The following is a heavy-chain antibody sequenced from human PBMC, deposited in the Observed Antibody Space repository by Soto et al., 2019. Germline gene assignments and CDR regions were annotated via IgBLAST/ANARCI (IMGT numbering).Heavy chain of an antibody. CDR3: ARGATRGYFDY. J-gene: IGHJ4*02. D-gene: IGHD1-26*01. Sequence: GASVKVSCKASGGTFSSYSISWVRQAPGQGLEWMGGIIPIFGTANYAQKFQGRVTITADESTSTAYMELSSLRSEDTAVYYCARGATRGYFDYWGQGTLVTVSS. CDR1: GGTFSSYS. CDR2: IIPIFGTA. V-gene: IGHV1-69*13.